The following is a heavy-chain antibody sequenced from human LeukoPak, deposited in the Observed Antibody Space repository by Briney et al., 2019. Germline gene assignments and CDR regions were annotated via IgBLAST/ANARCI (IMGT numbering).Heavy chain of an antibody. CDR2: IYSGGAT. J-gene: IGHJ6*02. D-gene: IGHD1-1*01. Sequence: GGSLRLSCEASGFNVSGNYMSWVRQAPGKGLERVSVIYSGGATYNADSVKGRYTISRDNSKNTLYLQMNSLRAEDTAVYYCARGREVSTGYYYYYGMDVWGQGTTVTVSS. CDR3: ARGREVSTGYYYYYGMDV. V-gene: IGHV3-53*01. CDR1: GFNVSGNY.